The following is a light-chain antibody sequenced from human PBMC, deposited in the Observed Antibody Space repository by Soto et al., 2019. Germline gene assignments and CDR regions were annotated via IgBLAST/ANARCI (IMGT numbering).Light chain of an antibody. CDR1: QNIGTS. V-gene: IGKV1-5*01. CDR2: DAS. CDR3: QQCFWNWT. Sequence: DLQMTQSPSTLSASVGARVTITCRASQNIGTSLAWYQPTPGKAPKLLISDASTLESGVPSRFGGSGSGTEFTLSITSLKPDDFATYYCQQCFWNWTFGQGTKVDIK. J-gene: IGKJ1*01.